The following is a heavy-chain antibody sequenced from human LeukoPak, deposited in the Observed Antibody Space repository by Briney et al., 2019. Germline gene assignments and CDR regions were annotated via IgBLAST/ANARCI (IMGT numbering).Heavy chain of an antibody. CDR1: GYTFTSYG. Sequence: GASVKVSCKTSGYTFTSYGISWVRQAPGQGLEWMGRISAYNGNTNYAQKLQGRVTMTTDTSTSTAYMELRSLRSDDTAVYNCARVRAGEGMDVWGQGTTVTVSS. V-gene: IGHV1-18*01. D-gene: IGHD3-16*01. CDR2: ISAYNGNT. J-gene: IGHJ6*02. CDR3: ARVRAGEGMDV.